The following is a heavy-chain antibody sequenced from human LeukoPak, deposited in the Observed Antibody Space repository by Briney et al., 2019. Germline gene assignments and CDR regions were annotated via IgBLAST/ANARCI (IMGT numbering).Heavy chain of an antibody. CDR3: ARVDLSWKIDY. D-gene: IGHD1-1*01. J-gene: IGHJ4*02. CDR1: GGSISSYY. CDR2: IYYSGST. V-gene: IGHV4-59*08. Sequence: SETLSLTCTVSGGSISSYYWSWIRQPPGKGLEWIGYIYYSGSTNYNPSLKSRVTISVDTSKNQFSLKLSSVTAADTAVYYCARVDLSWKIDYWGQGTLVTVSS.